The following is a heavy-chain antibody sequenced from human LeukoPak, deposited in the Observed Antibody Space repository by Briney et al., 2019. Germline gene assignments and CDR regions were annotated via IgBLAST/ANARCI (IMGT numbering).Heavy chain of an antibody. CDR1: GGSLSSVSYY. J-gene: IGHJ4*02. CDR3: ARDRPDYCGSYYFDY. D-gene: IGHD1-26*01. CDR2: IYTSGST. V-gene: IGHV4-61*02. Sequence: PSQSLCLTCAVSGGSLSSVSYYWGSIPQPPGKGLEWIGRIYTSGSTNYNPSLKSRVTISVDTSKNQFSLKLSSVTAADTAVYYCARDRPDYCGSYYFDYWGQGTLVTVSS.